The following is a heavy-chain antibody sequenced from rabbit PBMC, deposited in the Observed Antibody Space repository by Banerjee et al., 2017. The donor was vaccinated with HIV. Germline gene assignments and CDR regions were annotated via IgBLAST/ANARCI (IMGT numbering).Heavy chain of an antibody. Sequence: QEQLMESGGGLVQPGGSLKLSCKASGFDFSRTGVSWVRPAPGKGLEWIGYIDLLFGTTYYANCVNGRFPISSHNAQNTLYLQLHSRTAADTATYFCVRGASGSGYYSLWGPGTLVTVS. CDR3: VRGASGSGYYSL. D-gene: IGHD1-1*01. J-gene: IGHJ4*01. CDR2: IDLLFGTT. CDR1: GFDFSRTG. V-gene: IGHV1S47*01.